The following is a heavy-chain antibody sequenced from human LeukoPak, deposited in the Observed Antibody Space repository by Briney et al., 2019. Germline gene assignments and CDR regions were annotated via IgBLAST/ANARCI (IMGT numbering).Heavy chain of an antibody. J-gene: IGHJ4*02. V-gene: IGHV3-23*01. Sequence: GGSLRLSCAASGFTFSNYAMRWVRPALGKGLERVSSISDTGGYTNYADSVKGRFTISRDNAKNSLYLQMNSLRAEDTAVYYCARGGIAAAGLFDYWGQGTLVTVSS. D-gene: IGHD6-13*01. CDR2: ISDTGGYT. CDR3: ARGGIAAAGLFDY. CDR1: GFTFSNYA.